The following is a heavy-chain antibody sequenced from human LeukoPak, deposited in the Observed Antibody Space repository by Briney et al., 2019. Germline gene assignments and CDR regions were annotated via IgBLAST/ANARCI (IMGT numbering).Heavy chain of an antibody. D-gene: IGHD6-13*01. Sequence: GGSLRLSCAASGFTFSSYGMHWVRQAPGKGLEWVAFIRYDGSNKYYADSVKGRFTISRDNSKNTLYLQMNSLRAEDTALYYCAKAYSSSWPNWFDPWGQGTLVTVSS. V-gene: IGHV3-30*02. J-gene: IGHJ5*02. CDR2: IRYDGSNK. CDR3: AKAYSSSWPNWFDP. CDR1: GFTFSSYG.